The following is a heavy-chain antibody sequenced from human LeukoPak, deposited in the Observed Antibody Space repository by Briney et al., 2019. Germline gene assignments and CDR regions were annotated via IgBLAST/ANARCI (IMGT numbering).Heavy chain of an antibody. CDR3: ARTRRYYDSGSYYDY. V-gene: IGHV1-18*01. CDR2: ISADNGNT. CDR1: GYTFTNYL. Sequence: ASVKVSCKTSGYTFTNYLITWVRRAPGQGLEWMGWISADNGNTNYAQKLQGRVTMTTDTSTSTAYMELRSLRSDDTAMYYCARTRRYYDSGSYYDYWGQGTLVTVSS. D-gene: IGHD3-10*01. J-gene: IGHJ4*02.